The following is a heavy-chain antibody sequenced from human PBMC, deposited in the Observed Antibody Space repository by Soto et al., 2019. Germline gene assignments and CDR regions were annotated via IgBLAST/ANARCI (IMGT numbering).Heavy chain of an antibody. CDR3: ARVRTYYDSSGSLDY. J-gene: IGHJ4*02. V-gene: IGHV4-30-4*01. D-gene: IGHD3-22*01. Sequence: QVQLQESGPGLVKPSQTLSLTCTVSGGSISSGDYFWSWIRQPPGKGLEWIGYIYYSGSTYYNPSLKSRLTISVDTSKNQFSLKLSSVTAADTAVYYCARVRTYYDSSGSLDYWGQGTLVTVSS. CDR1: GGSISSGDYF. CDR2: IYYSGST.